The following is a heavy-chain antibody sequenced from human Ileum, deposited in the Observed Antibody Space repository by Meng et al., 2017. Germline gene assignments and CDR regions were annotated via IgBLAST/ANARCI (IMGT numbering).Heavy chain of an antibody. J-gene: IGHJ4*02. CDR3: ARDVVMVPSALYYFDY. CDR2: INPSGGST. D-gene: IGHD2-2*01. CDR1: GYTFTSHY. V-gene: IGHV1-46*01. Sequence: QVQRVQSGPEVKKPGAAVKHSCKAAGYTFTSHYMHWVRQAPGQGLEWVGIINPSGGSTSYAQKFQGRVTMTRDTSTSIVYMELSSLRPEDTAVYYCARDVVMVPSALYYFDYWGQGTLVTVSS.